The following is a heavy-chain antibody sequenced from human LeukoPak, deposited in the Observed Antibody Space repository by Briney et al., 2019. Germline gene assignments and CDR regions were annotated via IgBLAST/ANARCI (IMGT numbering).Heavy chain of an antibody. D-gene: IGHD1-26*01. CDR1: GGSISSSSYY. CDR3: AREGATDAFDI. V-gene: IGHV3-7*01. J-gene: IGHJ3*02. Sequence: PSETLSLTCTVSGGSISSSSYYWGWIRQAPGKGLEWVANIKQDGSEKYYVDSVKGRFTISRDNAKNSLYLQMNSLRAEDTAVYYCAREGATDAFDIWGQGTMVTVSS. CDR2: IKQDGSEK.